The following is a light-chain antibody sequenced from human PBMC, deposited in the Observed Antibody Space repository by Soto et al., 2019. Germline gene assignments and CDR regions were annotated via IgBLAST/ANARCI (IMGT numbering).Light chain of an antibody. J-gene: IGKJ1*01. Sequence: EIVMTQSPGTLSLSPGERATLSCRASQSVSSSYLSWYQQKPGQAPRLLIYGASIRATGIPARFSGSGSGTAFTLTISSLQPEDFAVYYCQQDYNLPWTVGQGTKVDIK. V-gene: IGKV3D-7*01. CDR1: QSVSSSY. CDR3: QQDYNLPWT. CDR2: GAS.